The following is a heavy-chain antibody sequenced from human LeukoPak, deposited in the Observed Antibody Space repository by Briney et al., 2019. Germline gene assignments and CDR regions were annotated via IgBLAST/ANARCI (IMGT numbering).Heavy chain of an antibody. J-gene: IGHJ6*03. D-gene: IGHD3-10*01. Sequence: GRSLRLSCAPSVFTLSSYTMSWVPHAPRKGLEWVSAISGGGGSTSYADSVKGRCNISRENSKNPLYLQMNSLRAEETAVLYCAKRRGSGPAYYYYMDVWGKGTTVTVS. CDR3: AKRRGSGPAYYYYMDV. CDR1: VFTLSSYT. V-gene: IGHV3-23*01. CDR2: ISGGGGST.